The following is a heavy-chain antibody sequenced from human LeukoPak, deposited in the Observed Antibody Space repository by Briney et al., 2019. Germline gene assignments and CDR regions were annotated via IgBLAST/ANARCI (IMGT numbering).Heavy chain of an antibody. CDR3: ASIYDSSGYSFDY. V-gene: IGHV4-31*03. Sequence: PSQTLSLTCTVSGGSISSGGYYWSWIRHHPGKGLERIGYIYYSGSTYYNPSLKSRVTISVDTSKNQFSLKLSSVTAADTAVYYCASIYDSSGYSFDYWGQGTLVTVSS. J-gene: IGHJ4*02. CDR2: IYYSGST. CDR1: GGSISSGGYY. D-gene: IGHD3-22*01.